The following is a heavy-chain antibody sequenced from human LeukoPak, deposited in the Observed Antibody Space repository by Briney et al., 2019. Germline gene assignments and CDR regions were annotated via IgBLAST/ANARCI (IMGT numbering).Heavy chain of an antibody. CDR1: GGSFSGYY. CDR3: ARDCSSLAARSYYDFWSGYYTKPGGYYGMDV. CDR2: INHSGST. V-gene: IGHV4-34*01. J-gene: IGHJ6*02. Sequence: PSETLSLTCAVYGGSFSGYYWSWIRQPPGKGLEWIGEINHSGSTNYNPSLKSRVTISVDTSKNQFSLKLSSVTAADTAVYYCARDCSSLAARSYYDFWSGYYTKPGGYYGMDVWGQGTTVTVSS. D-gene: IGHD3-3*01.